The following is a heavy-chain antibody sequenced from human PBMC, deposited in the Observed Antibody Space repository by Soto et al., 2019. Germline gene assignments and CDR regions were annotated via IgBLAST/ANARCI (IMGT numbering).Heavy chain of an antibody. J-gene: IGHJ6*02. V-gene: IGHV1-69*12. CDR2: IIPIFGTA. Sequence: QVQLVQSGAEVKKPGSSVKVSCKASGGTFSSYAISWVRQAPGQGLEWMGGIIPIFGTANYAQKFHGRVTITADESTSTAYMELSSLRSEDTAVYYCARDGYYYGSGTRGYGMDVWGQGTTVTVCS. CDR1: GGTFSSYA. D-gene: IGHD3-10*01. CDR3: ARDGYYYGSGTRGYGMDV.